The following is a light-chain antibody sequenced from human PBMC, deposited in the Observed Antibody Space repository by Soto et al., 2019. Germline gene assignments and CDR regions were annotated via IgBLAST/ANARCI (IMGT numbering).Light chain of an antibody. CDR3: QQYGSSPWT. CDR1: QSVGRN. Sequence: EIELPQSPATMSLSPGERATLFCRASQSVGRNLAWYQQKPGQAHRLLIYGASSRATGIPDRFSGSGSGTDYTLIISRLEPEEFAVYYCQQYGSSPWTVGHGTKVAIK. J-gene: IGKJ1*01. CDR2: GAS. V-gene: IGKV3-20*01.